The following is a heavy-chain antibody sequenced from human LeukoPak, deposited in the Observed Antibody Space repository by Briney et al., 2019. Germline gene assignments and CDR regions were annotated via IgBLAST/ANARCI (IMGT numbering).Heavy chain of an antibody. Sequence: GASVKVSCKASGYTFTGHYMHWVRQAPGQGLQWMGWLNPSSGDTKYAQNFQGWVTMTRDTSISTAYMELSRLRSDDTAVYYCARVNFYYYGSGSPAAYFDYWGQGTLVTVSS. CDR1: GYTFTGHY. J-gene: IGHJ4*02. V-gene: IGHV1-2*04. CDR3: ARVNFYYYGSGSPAAYFDY. D-gene: IGHD3-10*01. CDR2: LNPSSGDT.